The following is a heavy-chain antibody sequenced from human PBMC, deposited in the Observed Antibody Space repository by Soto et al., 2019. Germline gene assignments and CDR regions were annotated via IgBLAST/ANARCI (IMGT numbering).Heavy chain of an antibody. CDR3: ARDYVITMVRGVIIPFDY. J-gene: IGHJ4*02. D-gene: IGHD3-10*01. CDR2: IIPIFGTA. CDR1: GGTFSSYA. Sequence: VKVSCKASGGTFSSYAISWVRQAPGQGLEWMGGIIPIFGTANYAQKFQGRVTITADKSTSTAYMELSSLRSEDTAVYYCARDYVITMVRGVIIPFDYWGQGTLVTVSS. V-gene: IGHV1-69*13.